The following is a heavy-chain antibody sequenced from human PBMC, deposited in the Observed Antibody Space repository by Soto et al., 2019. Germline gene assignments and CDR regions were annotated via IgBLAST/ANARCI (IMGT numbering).Heavy chain of an antibody. Sequence: QLQLQESGPGLVKPSETLSLTCTVSGGSISSSSYYWGWIRQPPGKGLEWIGSIYYSGSTYYNPSLKSRVTISGDTSKNQFSLKLSSVTAADTAVYYCARRVMGYMDVWGKGTTVTVSS. CDR2: IYYSGST. CDR1: GGSISSSSYY. CDR3: ARRVMGYMDV. V-gene: IGHV4-39*01. J-gene: IGHJ6*03. D-gene: IGHD2-21*01.